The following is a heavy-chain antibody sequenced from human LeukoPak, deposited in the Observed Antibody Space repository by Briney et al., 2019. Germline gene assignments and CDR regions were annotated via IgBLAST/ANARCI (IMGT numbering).Heavy chain of an antibody. CDR3: ASSARSGWYVY. V-gene: IGHV1-3*01. D-gene: IGHD6-19*01. CDR2: INAGNGNT. Sequence: ASVKVSCKASGYTFTIYAMHWVRQDPGQRLEWMGWINAGNGNTKYSQKFQGRVTITRDTSASTAYMELSSLRSEDTAVYYCASSARSGWYVYWGQGTLVTVSS. J-gene: IGHJ4*02. CDR1: GYTFTIYA.